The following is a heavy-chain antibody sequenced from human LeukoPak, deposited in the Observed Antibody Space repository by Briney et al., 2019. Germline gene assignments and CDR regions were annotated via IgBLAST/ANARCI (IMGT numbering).Heavy chain of an antibody. V-gene: IGHV1-69*04. D-gene: IGHD5-12*01. CDR1: GGTFSSYA. CDR2: IIPILGIA. CDR3: ARDDRGYSGYDRPAPFDY. J-gene: IGHJ4*02. Sequence: SVKVSCKASGGTFSSYAISWVRQAPGQGLEWMGRIIPILGIANYAQKFQGRVTITADKSTSTAYMELSSLRSEDTAVYYCARDDRGYSGYDRPAPFDYWGQGTLVTVSS.